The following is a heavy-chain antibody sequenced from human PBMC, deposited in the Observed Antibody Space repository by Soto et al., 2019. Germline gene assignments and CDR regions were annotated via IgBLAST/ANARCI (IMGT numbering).Heavy chain of an antibody. D-gene: IGHD2-2*01. CDR2: IYYSGST. CDR3: PRHSTSLIYCSSTSCPFDY. CDR1: GGSISSRSYY. V-gene: IGHV4-39*01. Sequence: QLQLQESGPGLVKPSETLSLTCTVSGGSISSRSYYWGWIRQPPGKGLEWIGSIYYSGSTSYNTTLLLRVAISVDTSKTQSSLNPSSVTAAYTVVYYCPRHSTSLIYCSSTSCPFDYWGQGTLVIVSS. J-gene: IGHJ4*02.